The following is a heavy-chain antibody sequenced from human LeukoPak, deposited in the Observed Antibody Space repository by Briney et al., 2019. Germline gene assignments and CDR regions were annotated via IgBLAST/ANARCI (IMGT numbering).Heavy chain of an antibody. CDR2: IKEDGSEK. CDR3: AELGITMIGGV. V-gene: IGHV3-7*01. J-gene: IGHJ6*04. CDR1: GFTFSNYW. D-gene: IGHD3-10*02. Sequence: GGSLRLSCAASGFTFSNYWMSWVRQAPGKGLEWVANIKEDGSEKNYVDSVKGRFTISRDNAKSSVYLQMNSLRAEDTAVYYCAELGITMIGGVWGKGTTVTISS.